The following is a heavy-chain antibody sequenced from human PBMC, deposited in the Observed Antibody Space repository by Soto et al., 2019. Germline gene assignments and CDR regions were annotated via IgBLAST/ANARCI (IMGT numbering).Heavy chain of an antibody. J-gene: IGHJ6*02. V-gene: IGHV3-33*03. D-gene: IGHD3-10*01. CDR1: GFTFNAFG. CDR3: ASVNTVSSWDYDGMDI. Sequence: QLHLVESGGGVVQPGASVRLSCEASGFTFNAFGMHWVRQAPGKGLEWVAGIRHDGSNDYYSDSAKGRLTISRDNSRDTLYLQINSLRADDSAVYYCASVNTVSSWDYDGMDIWGQGTTVTVSS. CDR2: IRHDGSND.